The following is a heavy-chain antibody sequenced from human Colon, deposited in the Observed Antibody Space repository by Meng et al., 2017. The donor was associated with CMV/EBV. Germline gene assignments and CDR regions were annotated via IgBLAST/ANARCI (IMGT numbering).Heavy chain of an antibody. CDR3: ATGGAQYYNY. CDR1: GFTVSDVW. Sequence: SCAASGFTVSDVWMNWVRQVPGKGLEWVGRIKSKSAGETTDYAAPVKGRFTISRDDSKNMFYLQMNSLRIEDTAMYYCATGGAQYYNYWGQGALVTVSS. J-gene: IGHJ4*02. D-gene: IGHD3-10*01. V-gene: IGHV3-15*07. CDR2: IKSKSAGETT.